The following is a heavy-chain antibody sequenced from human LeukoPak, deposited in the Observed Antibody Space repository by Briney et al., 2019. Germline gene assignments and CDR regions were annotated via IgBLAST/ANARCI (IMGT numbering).Heavy chain of an antibody. V-gene: IGHV1-3*01. CDR1: GYTFTSYA. CDR3: ARSTVPAKDGPGGNWFDP. Sequence: ASVKVSCKASGYTFTSYAMHWVRQPPGQRLEWMGWINAGNGNTKYSQKFQGRVTITRDTSASTAYMELSSLRSEDTAVYYCARSTVPAKDGPGGNWFDPWGQGTLVTVSS. CDR2: INAGNGNT. J-gene: IGHJ5*02. D-gene: IGHD2-2*01.